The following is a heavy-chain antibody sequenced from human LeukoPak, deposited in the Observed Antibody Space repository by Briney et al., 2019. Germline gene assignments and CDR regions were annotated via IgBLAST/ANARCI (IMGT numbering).Heavy chain of an antibody. Sequence: PSETLSLTCTVSGGSISSYYWSWIRQPPGKGLEWIGYIYYSGSTYYNPSLKSRVTISVDTSKNQFSLKLSSVTAADTAVYYCARAKILGRAFDIWGQGTMVTVSS. J-gene: IGHJ3*02. CDR2: IYYSGST. V-gene: IGHV4-59*08. CDR1: GGSISSYY. CDR3: ARAKILGRAFDI. D-gene: IGHD2/OR15-2a*01.